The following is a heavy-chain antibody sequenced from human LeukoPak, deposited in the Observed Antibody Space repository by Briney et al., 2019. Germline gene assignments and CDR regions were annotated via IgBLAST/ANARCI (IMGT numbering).Heavy chain of an antibody. J-gene: IGHJ6*03. CDR2: IIPIFGTA. Sequence: GASVKVSCKPSGGTFTSYAINWVRQAPGQGLEWMGGIIPIFGTANYAQKFQGRVTITADKSTSTAYMELSSLRSEDTAVYYCASQVSPYYYYYMDVWGKGTTVTVSS. CDR3: ASQVSPYYYYYMDV. V-gene: IGHV1-69*06. CDR1: GGTFTSYA.